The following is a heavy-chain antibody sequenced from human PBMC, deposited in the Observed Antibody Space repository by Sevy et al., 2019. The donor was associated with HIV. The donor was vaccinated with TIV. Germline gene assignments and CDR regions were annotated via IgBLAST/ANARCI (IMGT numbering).Heavy chain of an antibody. J-gene: IGHJ3*02. Sequence: SETLSLTCTVSGGSISSSSYYWGWTRQQPGKGLEWIGRIYYSGSAYYNPSLKSRVTISVDTSKNQFSLKLSSVTAADTAVYYCARQGGLVYCGGDCYSPAFDIWGQGTMVTVSS. CDR2: IYYSGSA. D-gene: IGHD2-21*02. CDR1: GGSISSSSYY. V-gene: IGHV4-39*01. CDR3: ARQGGLVYCGGDCYSPAFDI.